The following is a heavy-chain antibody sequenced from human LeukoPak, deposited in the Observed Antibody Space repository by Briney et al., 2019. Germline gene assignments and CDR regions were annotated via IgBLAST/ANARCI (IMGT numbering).Heavy chain of an antibody. J-gene: IGHJ4*02. Sequence: SETLSLTCTVSGGSISGYYWSWIRQPAGKGLEWIGRIYISGSTNYNPSLKSRLTMSVDTSKNQFSLKLSSVTAADTAVYYCARVGQGSGWYFDYWGQGTLVTASS. CDR2: IYISGST. D-gene: IGHD6-19*01. CDR1: GGSISGYY. V-gene: IGHV4-4*07. CDR3: ARVGQGSGWYFDY.